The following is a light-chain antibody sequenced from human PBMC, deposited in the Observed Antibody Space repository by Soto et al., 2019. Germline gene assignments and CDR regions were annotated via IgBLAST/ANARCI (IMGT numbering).Light chain of an antibody. V-gene: IGKV1-5*01. CDR1: QSISSW. Sequence: DIQMTQSPSTLSASVGYRVTITCRANQSISSWLAWYQQKPGKAPNLLIYEASSLQSGVPSRFSGSGSGAEFTLTISSLQPDDFATYYCQQYNSSPLTFGGGTKVEIK. CDR2: EAS. CDR3: QQYNSSPLT. J-gene: IGKJ4*01.